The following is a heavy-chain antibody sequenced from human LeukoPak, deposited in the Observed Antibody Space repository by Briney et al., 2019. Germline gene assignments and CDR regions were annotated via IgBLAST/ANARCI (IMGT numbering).Heavy chain of an antibody. CDR2: ISWDGGST. J-gene: IGHJ5*01. CDR3: AKEEYSSSWPPDS. V-gene: IGHV3-43D*04. Sequence: GGSLRLSCAASGSTFDDYAMHWVRQAPGKGLEWVSLISWDGGSTYYADSVKGRFTISRDNSKNSLYLQMNSLRAEDTALYYCAKEEYSSSWPPDSWGQGTLVTVSS. CDR1: GSTFDDYA. D-gene: IGHD6-13*01.